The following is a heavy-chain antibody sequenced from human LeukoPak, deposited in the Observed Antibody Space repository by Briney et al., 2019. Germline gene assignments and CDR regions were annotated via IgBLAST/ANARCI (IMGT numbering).Heavy chain of an antibody. CDR1: GGSIRSALYY. V-gene: IGHV4-61*02. J-gene: IGHJ5*02. Sequence: PSETLSLTCTVSGGSIRSALYYWTWIRQPAGKGLEWIGRIYTSGTTNYNPSLKSRVTISLDSSKNQFSLMLSSVTAADTAVYYCAGEFSAWGQGTLVTVSS. CDR3: AGEFSA. CDR2: IYTSGTT. D-gene: IGHD6-19*01.